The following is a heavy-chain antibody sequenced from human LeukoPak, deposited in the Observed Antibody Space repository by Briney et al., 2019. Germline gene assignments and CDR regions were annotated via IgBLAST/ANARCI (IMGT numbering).Heavy chain of an antibody. Sequence: GGSLRLSCAASGFTVSSNYMSWVRQAPGKGLEWVSVIYSGGIYNDGTTNYGDSVKGRFTISRDNSKNTLYLQMNSLRAEDTAVYYCARRELLGYSYGLRTFNIWGQGTTVTVSS. CDR2: IYSGGIYNDGTT. V-gene: IGHV3-66*04. CDR1: GFTVSSNY. J-gene: IGHJ3*02. CDR3: ARRELLGYSYGLRTFNI. D-gene: IGHD5-18*01.